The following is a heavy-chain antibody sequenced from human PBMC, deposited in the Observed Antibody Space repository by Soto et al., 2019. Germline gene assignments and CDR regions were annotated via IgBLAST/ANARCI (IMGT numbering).Heavy chain of an antibody. J-gene: IGHJ4*02. CDR2: ISSSSSYI. CDR1: GFTFSSYS. CDR3: ASSPLPYCSSTSCYVAGY. D-gene: IGHD2-2*01. V-gene: IGHV3-21*01. Sequence: GGSLRLSCAASGFTFSSYSMNWVRQAPGKGLEWVSSISSSSSYIYYADSVKGRFTISRDNAKNSLYLQMNSLRAEDTAVYYCASSPLPYCSSTSCYVAGYWGQGTLVTVSS.